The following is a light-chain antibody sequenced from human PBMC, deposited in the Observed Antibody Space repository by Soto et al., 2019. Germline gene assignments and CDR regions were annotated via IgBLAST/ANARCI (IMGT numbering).Light chain of an antibody. J-gene: IGLJ1*01. CDR1: SGDVGGYNC. CDR2: DVS. Sequence: QSALTQPASVSGSPGQSITISCTGTSGDVGGYNCVSWYQQHPGKAPKLMIYDVSTRSSGVSNRFSGSKSGNTASLTISGLQAEDEADYYCSSYTSSSTLFGTGTKVTVL. CDR3: SSYTSSSTL. V-gene: IGLV2-14*01.